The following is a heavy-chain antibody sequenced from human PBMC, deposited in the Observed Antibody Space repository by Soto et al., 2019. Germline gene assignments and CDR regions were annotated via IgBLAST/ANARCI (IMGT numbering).Heavy chain of an antibody. J-gene: IGHJ4*02. CDR1: GFTFSRYA. Sequence: EVQLLESGGGLVQPGGSLRLSCAASGFTFSRYAMSWVRQAPGKGLEWVSAISGSGGSTYYADSVKGRFTISRDNSKTTLYLQMNSLRAEDTAVYYCAKSSGQTIIAAAGTIFDYWGQGTLVTVSS. CDR2: ISGSGGST. D-gene: IGHD6-13*01. CDR3: AKSSGQTIIAAAGTIFDY. V-gene: IGHV3-23*01.